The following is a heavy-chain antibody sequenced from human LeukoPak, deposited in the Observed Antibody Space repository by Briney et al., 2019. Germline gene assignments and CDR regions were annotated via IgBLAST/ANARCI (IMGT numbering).Heavy chain of an antibody. Sequence: ASVKVSCKASGYSFSDSAINWVRHAPGQGLEWMGWISANSGNTDFAQKFQGRVTLTTDTSTSTAYMELRTLRSDDKGVYYCARGENPLDAFDIWGPGTMVTVS. CDR1: GYSFSDSA. CDR3: ARGENPLDAFDI. V-gene: IGHV1-18*01. J-gene: IGHJ3*02. CDR2: ISANSGNT.